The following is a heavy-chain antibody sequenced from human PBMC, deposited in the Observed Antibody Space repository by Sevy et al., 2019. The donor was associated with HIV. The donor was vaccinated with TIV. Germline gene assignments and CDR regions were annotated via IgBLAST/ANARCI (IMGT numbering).Heavy chain of an antibody. CDR3: ARGDELNSYYYGTDV. CDR2: TYYRSKWYS. D-gene: IGHD1-7*01. J-gene: IGHJ6*02. CDR1: GDSVSSSSDA. Sequence: KQSQTLSLTCAISGDSVSSSSDAWNWFRQSPSRGLEWLGRTYYRSKWYSDYEVSVKGRVTINPDTSKNQFSLHLESVTPEDTALYFCARGDELNSYYYGTDVWGQGTTVTVSS. V-gene: IGHV6-1*01.